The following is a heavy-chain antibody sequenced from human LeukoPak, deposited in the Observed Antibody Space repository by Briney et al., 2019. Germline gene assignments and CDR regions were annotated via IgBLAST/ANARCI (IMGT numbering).Heavy chain of an antibody. CDR3: ARNGGNSDFDY. Sequence: PSETLSLTCGVSGCSISSRNWWSWVRQPPGKGVEWIGEIYHSGSTNYNPSLKSRVTMSVDKSNNQFSLKVSSVTAADTAVYYCARNGGNSDFDYWGQGTLVTVSS. CDR2: IYHSGST. CDR1: GCSISSRNW. D-gene: IGHD4-23*01. V-gene: IGHV4-4*02. J-gene: IGHJ4*02.